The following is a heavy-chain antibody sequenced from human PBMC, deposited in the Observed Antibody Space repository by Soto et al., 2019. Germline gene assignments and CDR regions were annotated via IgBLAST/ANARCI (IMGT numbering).Heavy chain of an antibody. CDR1: GFTFSSYC. J-gene: IGHJ6*02. CDR2: INSSSSYI. D-gene: IGHD3-22*01. V-gene: IGHV3-21*01. Sequence: PGGSLRLSCAASGFTFSSYCMNWVRQAPGKGLEWVSSINSSSSYIYYANSVRGRFTITRDNTNNSIYMKKNSMIAEDTAMYYCTRDYYSSNRENGDYYYAMDVRGQGTTVTVSS. CDR3: TRDYYSSNRENGDYYYAMDV.